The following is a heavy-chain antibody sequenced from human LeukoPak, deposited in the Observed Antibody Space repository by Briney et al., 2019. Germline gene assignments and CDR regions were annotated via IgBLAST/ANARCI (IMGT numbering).Heavy chain of an antibody. CDR3: ARGRLGTWFGELKA. CDR1: GYIFTGYY. CDR2: INANSGGT. V-gene: IGHV1-2*02. J-gene: IGHJ5*02. D-gene: IGHD3-10*01. Sequence: SVKVSCKASGYIFTGYYMHWVRQAPGQGLEWMGWINANSGGTKYAQKFQGRVTMTRDTSISTAYMELSSLRSDDTAVYYCARGRLGTWFGELKAWGQGTLVTVSS.